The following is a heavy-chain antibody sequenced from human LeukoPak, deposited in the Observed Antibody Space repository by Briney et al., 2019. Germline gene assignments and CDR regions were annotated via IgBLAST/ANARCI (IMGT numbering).Heavy chain of an antibody. V-gene: IGHV4-34*01. Sequence: SETLSLTCAVYGGSFSGYYWSWIRQPPGKGLEWIGEINHSGSTNYNPSLKSRVTISVDTSKNQFSLKLSSVTAADTAVYYCARKSQWLGYNWFDPWGQGTLVTVSS. CDR1: GGSFSGYY. CDR2: INHSGST. CDR3: ARKSQWLGYNWFDP. J-gene: IGHJ5*02. D-gene: IGHD6-19*01.